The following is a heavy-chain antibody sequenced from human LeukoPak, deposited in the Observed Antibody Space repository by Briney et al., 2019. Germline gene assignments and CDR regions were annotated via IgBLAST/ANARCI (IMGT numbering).Heavy chain of an antibody. CDR3: ARTKAYYDYVWGSYRYGSPFDY. CDR2: IYYSGST. D-gene: IGHD3-16*02. J-gene: IGHJ4*02. CDR1: GGSISSGGYY. Sequence: SETLSLTCTVSGGSISSGGYYWSWIRQHPGKGLEWIGYIYYSGSTYYNPSLKSRVTISVDTSKNQISLKLSSVTAADTAVYYCARTKAYYDYVWGSYRYGSPFDYWGQGTLVTVSS. V-gene: IGHV4-31*03.